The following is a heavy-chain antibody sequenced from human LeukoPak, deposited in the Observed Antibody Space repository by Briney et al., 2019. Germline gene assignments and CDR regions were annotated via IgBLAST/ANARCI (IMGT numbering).Heavy chain of an antibody. D-gene: IGHD3-22*01. J-gene: IGHJ4*02. CDR1: GFTFSSYS. CDR2: ISSSSSYI. CDR3: ARDYYDSSGYYHGDY. Sequence: GGSLRLSCAASGFTFSSYSMNWVRQAPGKGLEWVSSISSSSSYIFYADSVKGRFTISRDNAKNSLYLQMNSLGAEDTAVYYCARDYYDSSGYYHGDYWGQGTLVTVSS. V-gene: IGHV3-21*01.